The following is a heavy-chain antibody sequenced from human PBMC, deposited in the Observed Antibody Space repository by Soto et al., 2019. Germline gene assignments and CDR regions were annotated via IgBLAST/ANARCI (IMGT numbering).Heavy chain of an antibody. CDR2: ISAYNGNT. CDR3: ARAPLGIIVAPDF. J-gene: IGHJ4*02. V-gene: IGHV1-18*01. CDR1: GYTFTSYG. Sequence: ASVKVSRNPSGYTFTSYGISWVRQAPGQGLEWMGWISAYNGNTNYAQKLQGRVTMTTDTSTSTAYMELRSLRSDDTAVYYCARAPLGIIVAPDFWGQGTLVTVSS. D-gene: IGHD3-22*01.